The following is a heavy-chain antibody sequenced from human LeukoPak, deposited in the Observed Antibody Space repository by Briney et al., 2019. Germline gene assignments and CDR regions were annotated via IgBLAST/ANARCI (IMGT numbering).Heavy chain of an antibody. CDR2: ISYDGSNK. Sequence: PGGSLRLSCAASGFTFSSYAMSWVRQAPGKGLEWVAVISYDGSNKFYADSVKGRFTISRDNSKSTLYLQMNSLRAEDTAVYYCAKDPYYYDSSGFWVDPWGQGTLVTVSS. J-gene: IGHJ5*02. CDR1: GFTFSSYA. V-gene: IGHV3-30*18. D-gene: IGHD3-22*01. CDR3: AKDPYYYDSSGFWVDP.